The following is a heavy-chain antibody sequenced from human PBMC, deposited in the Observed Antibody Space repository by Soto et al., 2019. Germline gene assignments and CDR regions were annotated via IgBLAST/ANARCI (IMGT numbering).Heavy chain of an antibody. V-gene: IGHV4-59*01. D-gene: IGHD3-9*01. J-gene: IGHJ4*02. CDR1: GGSISSYY. Sequence: QVQLQESGPGLVKPSETLSLTCTVSGGSISSYYWSWIRQPPGKGLEWIGYMYYSGSTNYNPSLKSRVTISVDTSTNQFSLKLSSVTAADTAVYYCARVLRNYDILTCYGENYFDYWGQGTLVTVSS. CDR3: ARVLRNYDILTCYGENYFDY. CDR2: MYYSGST.